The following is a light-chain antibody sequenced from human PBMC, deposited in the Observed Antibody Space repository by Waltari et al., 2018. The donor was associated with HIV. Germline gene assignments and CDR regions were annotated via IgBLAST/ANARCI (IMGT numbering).Light chain of an antibody. J-gene: IGLJ2*01. Sequence: QSALTQPLSASGSPGQSVTISCTGTSSDVGGYDYVSWYQQHPGKAPKLMLYEVTKRPSGVPDRFSGSKSGSTASLTVSEPEAEDEADYYCSSYAGSNNLIFGGGTKLTVL. V-gene: IGLV2-8*01. CDR3: SSYAGSNNLI. CDR1: SSDVGGYDY. CDR2: EVT.